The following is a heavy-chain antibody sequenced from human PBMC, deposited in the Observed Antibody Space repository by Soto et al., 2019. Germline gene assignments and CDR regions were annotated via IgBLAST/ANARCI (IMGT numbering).Heavy chain of an antibody. CDR2: VKQDGSQK. CDR1: GFTFSSLW. J-gene: IGHJ4*02. CDR3: ASQRDLGDYDY. D-gene: IGHD4-17*01. Sequence: GGSLRLSCAASGFTFSSLWMSWVRQAPGKGLEWVGNVKQDGSQKYYVDSVKGRFTISRDNAKNSVYLQMNSLRAEDTAVYYCASQRDLGDYDYWGQGTLVTVSS. V-gene: IGHV3-7*01.